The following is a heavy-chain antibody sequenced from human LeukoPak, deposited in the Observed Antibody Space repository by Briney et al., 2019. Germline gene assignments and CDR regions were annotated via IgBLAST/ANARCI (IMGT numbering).Heavy chain of an antibody. J-gene: IGHJ2*01. Sequence: SETLSLTCTVSGGSISSGGYYWSWIRQHPGKGLEWIGESHHGGRTKYHPALQSRVTISADTPNNQFSLKLNSVTAADTAVYYCARHGGWDFALWGPGTLVTVSS. CDR3: ARHGGWDFAL. CDR1: GGSISSGGYY. CDR2: SHHGGRT. D-gene: IGHD3-10*01. V-gene: IGHV4-39*07.